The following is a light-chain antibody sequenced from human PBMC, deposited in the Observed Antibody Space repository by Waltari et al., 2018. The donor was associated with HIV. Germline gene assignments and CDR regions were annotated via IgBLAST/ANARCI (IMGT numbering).Light chain of an antibody. CDR1: QSVTSSY. V-gene: IGKV3-20*01. J-gene: IGKJ1*01. CDR3: QQYGRSPWT. CDR2: GAS. Sequence: EIMLTQSPSTLSLSPGERATLSCRASQSVTSSYLAWYQQKPGQAPRLLINGASSRATGIPDRFSGSGSGTDFTLTISRLEPEDFAVYYCQQYGRSPWTFGQGTKVEVK.